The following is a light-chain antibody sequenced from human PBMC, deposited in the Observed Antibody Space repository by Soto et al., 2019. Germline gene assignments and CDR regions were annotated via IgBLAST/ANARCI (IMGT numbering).Light chain of an antibody. J-gene: IGKJ1*01. CDR3: QKYDSYPWT. V-gene: IGKV1-5*03. CDR1: QSISNW. Sequence: DIQMTQSPSTLSASGGDRVIITCRASQSISNWLAWYQQKPGKAPRLLIYKASRLENGVPSRFSGSGSGTEFTLTISSLQPDDFESYYCQKYDSYPWTFGQGTKVEIK. CDR2: KAS.